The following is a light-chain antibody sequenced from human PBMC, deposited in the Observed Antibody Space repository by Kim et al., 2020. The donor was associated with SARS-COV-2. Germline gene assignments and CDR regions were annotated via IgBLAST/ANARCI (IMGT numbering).Light chain of an antibody. J-gene: IGKJ1*01. CDR3: QKYDSAPWT. CDR2: GAS. CDR1: QVINKY. Sequence: ASVGDRVTITCRASQVINKYLAWYQQKPGKAPTVLIYGASTLNSGVPSRFSGSGSGTDFTLTISSLQPEDVGTYYCQKYDSAPWTFGHGTKVDIK. V-gene: IGKV1-27*01.